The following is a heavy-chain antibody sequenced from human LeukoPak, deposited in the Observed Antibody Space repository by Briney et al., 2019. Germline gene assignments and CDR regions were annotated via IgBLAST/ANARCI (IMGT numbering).Heavy chain of an antibody. Sequence: SVKVSCKASGGTFSSYAISWVRQAPGQGLEWMGGIIPTFGTANYAQKFQGRVTITTDESTSTAYMELSSLRSEDTAVYYCARGDSRDGYNPLDYWGQGTLVTVSS. D-gene: IGHD5-24*01. CDR2: IIPTFGTA. J-gene: IGHJ4*02. CDR1: GGTFSSYA. V-gene: IGHV1-69*05. CDR3: ARGDSRDGYNPLDY.